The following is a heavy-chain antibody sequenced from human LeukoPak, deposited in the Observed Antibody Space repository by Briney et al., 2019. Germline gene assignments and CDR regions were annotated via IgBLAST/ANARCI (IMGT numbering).Heavy chain of an antibody. J-gene: IGHJ4*02. V-gene: IGHV5-51*01. CDR2: IYPGDSDT. CDR3: ASQYSSSWGGLNY. CDR1: GYSFTSYW. Sequence: GESLKISCKGSGYSFTSYWIGWVRQMPGKGLEWMGIIYPGDSDTRYSPSFQGQVTISADKSISTAYLQWSSLKASDTAMNYCASQYSSSWGGLNYWGQGTLVTVSS. D-gene: IGHD6-13*01.